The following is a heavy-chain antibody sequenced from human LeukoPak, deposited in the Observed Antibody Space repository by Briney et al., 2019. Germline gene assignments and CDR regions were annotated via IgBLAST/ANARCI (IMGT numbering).Heavy chain of an antibody. J-gene: IGHJ4*02. Sequence: ASVKVSCKASGGTFSSYTISWVRQAPGQGLEWMGRIIPILGIANYAQNFQGRVTITADKSTSTAYMELSSLRSEDTAVYYCAREEGGYSYGIVWGQGTLVTVSS. CDR3: AREEGGYSYGIV. D-gene: IGHD5-18*01. CDR2: IIPILGIA. V-gene: IGHV1-69*04. CDR1: GGTFSSYT.